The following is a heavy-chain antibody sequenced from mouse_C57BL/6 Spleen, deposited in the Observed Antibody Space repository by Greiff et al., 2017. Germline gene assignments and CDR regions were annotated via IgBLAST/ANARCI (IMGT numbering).Heavy chain of an antibody. J-gene: IGHJ2*01. CDR3: ARRGSSGYVGY. CDR1: GYTFTSYW. CDR2: IYPSDSHT. Sequence: VQLQQPGAELVRPGSSVKLSCKASGYTFTSYWMDWVKQRPGQGLEWIGNIYPSDSHTHYNQKFKDKATLTVDKSSSTAYMQLSSLTSEDAAVYYCARRGSSGYVGYWGQGTTLTVSS. V-gene: IGHV1-61*01. D-gene: IGHD3-2*02.